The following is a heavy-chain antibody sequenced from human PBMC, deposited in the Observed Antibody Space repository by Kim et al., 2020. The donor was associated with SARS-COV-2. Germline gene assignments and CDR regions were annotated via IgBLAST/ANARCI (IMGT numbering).Heavy chain of an antibody. CDR1: GGGFSTYA. J-gene: IGHJ2*01. Sequence: SSVKVSCKSSGGGFSTYAITWVRQAPGQGPEWMGGITPAFGFTNYAQKFQGRITISADKSTRTVYMDLNTLRSDDTAVYYCARPRDGHNYPRFWYFEFWGPGTLVTVSS. CDR3: ARPRDGHNYPRFWYFEF. V-gene: IGHV1-69*10. D-gene: IGHD5-12*01. CDR2: ITPAFGFT.